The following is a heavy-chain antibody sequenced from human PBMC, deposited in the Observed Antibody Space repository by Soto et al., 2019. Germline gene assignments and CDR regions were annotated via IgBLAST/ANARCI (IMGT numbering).Heavy chain of an antibody. CDR2: ISYDGSNK. CDR3: AREQGVIHGYFDY. CDR1: GFTFSSYA. J-gene: IGHJ4*02. V-gene: IGHV3-30-3*01. Sequence: QVQLVESGGGVVQPGRSLRLSCAASGFTFSSYAMHWVRQAPGKGLEWVAVISYDGSNKYYADSVKGRFTISRDNSKNTLYLQMNSLRAEDTAVYYCAREQGVIHGYFDYWGQGTLVTVSS. D-gene: IGHD3-10*01.